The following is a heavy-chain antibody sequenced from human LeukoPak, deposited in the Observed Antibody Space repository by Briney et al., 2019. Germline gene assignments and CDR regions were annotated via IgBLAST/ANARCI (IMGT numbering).Heavy chain of an antibody. V-gene: IGHV1-69*05. Sequence: ASEKVSCKASGGTFSSYAISWVRQAPGQGLEWMGGIIPIFGTANYAQKFQGRVTITTDESTSTAYMELSSLRSEDTAVYYCARGYSSSKPYYYYYYMDVWGKGTTVTVSS. CDR3: ARGYSSSKPYYYYYYMDV. CDR1: GGTFSSYA. D-gene: IGHD6-6*01. J-gene: IGHJ6*03. CDR2: IIPIFGTA.